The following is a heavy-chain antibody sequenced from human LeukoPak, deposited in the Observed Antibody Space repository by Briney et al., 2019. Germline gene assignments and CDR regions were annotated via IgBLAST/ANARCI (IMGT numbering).Heavy chain of an antibody. CDR2: ISYDGSNK. CDR1: GFTFSSYG. J-gene: IGHJ6*02. V-gene: IGHV3-30*18. Sequence: GGSLRLSRAASGFTFSSYGMHWVRQAPGNGLEWVAVISYDGSNKYYADTVKGRFTISRDNSKNTLYLQMNSLRAEDTALYYCAKDVAVAAAYGMDVWGQGTTVTVSS. CDR3: AKDVAVAAAYGMDV. D-gene: IGHD6-19*01.